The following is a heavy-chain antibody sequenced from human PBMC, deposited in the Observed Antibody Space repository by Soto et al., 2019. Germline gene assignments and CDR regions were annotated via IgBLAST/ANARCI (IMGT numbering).Heavy chain of an antibody. CDR2: INHSGST. Sequence: QVQLQQWGAGLLKPSETLSLTCAVYGGSFSGYYWSWIRQPPGKGLEWIGEINHSGSTNYNPSLKSRVTISVDTSKNQFSLKLSSVTAADTAVYYCARVSSGYATPPIDYWGQGTLVTVSS. D-gene: IGHD5-12*01. J-gene: IGHJ4*02. CDR3: ARVSSGYATPPIDY. V-gene: IGHV4-34*01. CDR1: GGSFSGYY.